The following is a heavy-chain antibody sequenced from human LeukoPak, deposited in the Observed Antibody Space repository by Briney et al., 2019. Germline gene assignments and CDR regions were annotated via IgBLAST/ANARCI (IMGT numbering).Heavy chain of an antibody. CDR2: FYTSGST. J-gene: IGHJ6*03. CDR3: ARDFGGSISWSNYYYYYMDV. D-gene: IGHD6-13*01. CDR1: GGSMRSYY. V-gene: IGHV4-4*07. Sequence: KPAETLSLTCTVSGGSMRSYYGRCTPHPAGKALEWIGRFYTSGSTNYNPSLERRVTMPVDTSKNQFSMKLSYVTAADTAVYYSARDFGGSISWSNYYYYYMDVWGKGTTVTVSS.